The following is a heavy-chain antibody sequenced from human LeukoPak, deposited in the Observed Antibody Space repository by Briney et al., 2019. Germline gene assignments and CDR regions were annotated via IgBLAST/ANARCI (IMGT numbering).Heavy chain of an antibody. CDR1: GGSISSGSYY. CDR3: ARDSSSSLFFDY. CDR2: IYTSGST. J-gene: IGHJ4*02. Sequence: SETLSPTCTVSGGSISSGSYYWSWIRQPAGKGLEWIGRIYTSGSTNYNPSLKSRVTISVDTSKNQFSLKLSSVTAADTAVYYCARDSSSSLFFDYWGQGTLVTVSS. D-gene: IGHD6-6*01. V-gene: IGHV4-61*02.